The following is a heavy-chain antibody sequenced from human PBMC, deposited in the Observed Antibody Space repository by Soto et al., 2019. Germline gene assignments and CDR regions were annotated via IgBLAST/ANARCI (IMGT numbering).Heavy chain of an antibody. CDR1: GFTFSSYA. J-gene: IGHJ6*02. D-gene: IGHD2-15*01. CDR2: ISGSGGST. Sequence: GGSLRLSCAASGFTFSSYAMSWVRQAPGKGLEWVSAISGSGGSTYYADSVKGRFTISRDNSKNTLYLQMNSLRAEDTAVYYCANHGGSVVYGMDVWGQGTTVTVSS. CDR3: ANHGGSVVYGMDV. V-gene: IGHV3-23*01.